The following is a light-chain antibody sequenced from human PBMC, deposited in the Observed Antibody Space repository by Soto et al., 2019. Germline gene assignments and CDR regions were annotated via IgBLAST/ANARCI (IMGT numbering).Light chain of an antibody. CDR1: QKISGY. J-gene: IGKJ1*01. CDR3: HQRQSWPRT. CDR2: YMS. Sequence: DMVMTQPPATLSVSPGERATLSCRASQKISGYLAWYQHKPGQAPRLLIYYMSKRATGIPARFSGSGSGTDFTLTISSLAPDDFAIYYCHQRQSWPRTFGQGTKVDIK. V-gene: IGKV3-11*01.